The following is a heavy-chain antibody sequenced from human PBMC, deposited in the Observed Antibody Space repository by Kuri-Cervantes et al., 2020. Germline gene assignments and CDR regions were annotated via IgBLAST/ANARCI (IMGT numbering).Heavy chain of an antibody. D-gene: IGHD3-3*02. CDR3: AKVAYHYYAMDV. CDR2: ISYDGSNK. Sequence: GESLKISCAASGFTFSSYGMHWVRQAPGKGLEWVAVISYDGSNKYYADSVKGRFTISRDNSKNTLYLQMNSLRAEDTAVYYCAKVAYHYYAMDVWGQGTTVTVSS. CDR1: GFTFSSYG. J-gene: IGHJ6*02. V-gene: IGHV3-30*18.